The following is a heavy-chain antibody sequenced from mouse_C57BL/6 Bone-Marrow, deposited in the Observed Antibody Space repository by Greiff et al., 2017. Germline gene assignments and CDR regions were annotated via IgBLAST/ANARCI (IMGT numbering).Heavy chain of an antibody. CDR1: GYTFTSYW. V-gene: IGHV1-61*01. CDR2: IYPSDSET. J-gene: IGHJ4*01. D-gene: IGHD1-1*01. Sequence: QVQLQQSGAELVRPGSSVKLSCKASGYTFTSYWMDWVKQRPGQGLEWIGNIYPSDSETHYNQKFKDKATLTVDKSSSTAYMQLSSLTSEDSAVYYCARRYGSSYDDYYAMDYWGQGTSVTVSS. CDR3: ARRYGSSYDDYYAMDY.